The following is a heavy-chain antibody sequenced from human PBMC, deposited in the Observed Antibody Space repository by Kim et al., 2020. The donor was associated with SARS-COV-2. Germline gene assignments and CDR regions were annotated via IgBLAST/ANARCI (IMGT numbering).Heavy chain of an antibody. V-gene: IGHV1-18*01. CDR1: GYTFTSYG. CDR2: ISAYNGNT. CDR3: ARDGDLGLLWFGELLSYYYYGMDV. J-gene: IGHJ6*02. D-gene: IGHD3-10*01. Sequence: ASVKVSCKASGYTFTSYGISWVRQAPGQGLEWMGWISAYNGNTNYAQKLQGRVTMTTDTSTSTAYMELRSLRSDDTAVYYCARDGDLGLLWFGELLSYYYYGMDVWGQGTTVTVSS.